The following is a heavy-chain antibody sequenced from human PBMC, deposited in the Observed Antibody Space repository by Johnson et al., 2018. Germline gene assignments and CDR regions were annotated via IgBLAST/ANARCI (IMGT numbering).Heavy chain of an antibody. D-gene: IGHD3-3*01. V-gene: IGHV5-51*03. J-gene: IGHJ3*02. Sequence: VQLQESGPEVKKPGESXRISCQDSGYTFTNYWIAWVRQMPGKGLEYLGIIYPDDYDTKYSPSFQGQVTISAHKSIPTAYLQWSSLKASDTAMYYCVSVRFSTAFDIWGQGTMVTVSS. CDR1: GYTFTNYW. CDR3: VSVRFSTAFDI. CDR2: IYPDDYDT.